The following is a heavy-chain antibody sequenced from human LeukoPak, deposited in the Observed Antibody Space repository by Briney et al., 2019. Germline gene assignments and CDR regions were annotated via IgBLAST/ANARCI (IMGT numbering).Heavy chain of an antibody. CDR3: ARAGFGLKRENAFDI. D-gene: IGHD3/OR15-3a*01. J-gene: IGHJ3*02. V-gene: IGHV1-2*02. CDR1: GYTFTGYY. CDR2: INPNGGGT. Sequence: ASVKVSCKASGYTFTGYYMHWVRQAPGQGLEWMGWINPNGGGTKYAQKFQGRVTMTRDTSISTAYMELSRLRSDDTAVYYCARAGFGLKRENAFDIWGQGTMVTVSS.